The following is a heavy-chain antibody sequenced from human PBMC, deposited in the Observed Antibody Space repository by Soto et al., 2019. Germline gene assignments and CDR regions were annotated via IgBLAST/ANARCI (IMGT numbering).Heavy chain of an antibody. D-gene: IGHD2-15*01. Sequence: GGSLRLSCAASGFTFSSYSMNWVRQAPGKGLEWVSSISSSSSYIYYADSVKGRFTISRDNAKNSLYLQMNSLRAEDTAVYYCARDWEEDIVVVVAAKMAFDIWGQGTMVTVSS. CDR1: GFTFSSYS. CDR2: ISSSSSYI. J-gene: IGHJ3*02. CDR3: ARDWEEDIVVVVAAKMAFDI. V-gene: IGHV3-21*01.